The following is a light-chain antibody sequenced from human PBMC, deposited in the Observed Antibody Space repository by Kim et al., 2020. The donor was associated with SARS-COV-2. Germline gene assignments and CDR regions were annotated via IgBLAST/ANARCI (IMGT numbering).Light chain of an antibody. J-gene: IGKJ1*01. CDR1: QDVSSW. CDR2: AAS. V-gene: IGKV1-12*01. CDR3: QQANYFPRT. Sequence: DVQMTQSPASVCASVGDRVTITCRASQDVSSWLVWYQQKPGKAPKVLIYAASTLHSGVPSRFSASGSGTDFTLTISSLQPEDFATYYCQQANYFPRTFGQGTKVDIK.